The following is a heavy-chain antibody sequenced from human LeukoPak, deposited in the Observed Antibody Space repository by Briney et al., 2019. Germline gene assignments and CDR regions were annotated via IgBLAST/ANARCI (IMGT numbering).Heavy chain of an antibody. V-gene: IGHV4-34*01. CDR3: ARCTYYYGSGSYQGWFDP. D-gene: IGHD3-10*01. J-gene: IGHJ5*02. Sequence: PSETLSLTCAVYGGSFSGYYWSWIRQPPGKGLEWIGEINHSGSTNYNPSLKSRVTISVDTSKHQFSLKLSSVTAADTAVYYCARCTYYYGSGSYQGWFDPWGQGTLVTVSS. CDR1: GGSFSGYY. CDR2: INHSGST.